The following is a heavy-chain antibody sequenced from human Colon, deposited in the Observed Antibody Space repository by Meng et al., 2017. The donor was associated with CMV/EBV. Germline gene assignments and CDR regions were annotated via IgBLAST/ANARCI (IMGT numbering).Heavy chain of an antibody. Sequence: ASVKVSCKVSGYTLTELSMHWVRQAPGQGLEWMGWISAYNGNTNYAQKLQGRVTMTTDTSTSTAYMELRSLRSDDTAVYYCASFNCSSTSCYSYYYYYGMDVWGQGTTVTVSS. D-gene: IGHD2-2*01. V-gene: IGHV1-18*01. J-gene: IGHJ6*02. CDR3: ASFNCSSTSCYSYYYYYGMDV. CDR2: ISAYNGNT. CDR1: GYTLTELS.